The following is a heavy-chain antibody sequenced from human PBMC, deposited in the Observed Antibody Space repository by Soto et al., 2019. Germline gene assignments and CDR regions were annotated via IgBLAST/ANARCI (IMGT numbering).Heavy chain of an antibody. CDR3: ARGDRAWELDY. J-gene: IGHJ4*02. D-gene: IGHD1-1*01. CDR2: IIPILGIA. V-gene: IGHV1-69*02. CDR1: GGTFSSYT. Sequence: QVQLVQSGAEVKKPGSSAKVSCKASGGTFSSYTISWVRQAPGQGLEWMGRIIPILGIANYAQKFQGRVTITADKSTSTAYMELSSLRSEDTAVYYCARGDRAWELDYWGQGTLVTVSS.